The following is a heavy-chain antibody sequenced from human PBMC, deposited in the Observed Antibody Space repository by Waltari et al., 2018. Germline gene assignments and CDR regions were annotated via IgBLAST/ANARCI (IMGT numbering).Heavy chain of an antibody. CDR1: GGSFSGYY. V-gene: IGHV4-34*01. D-gene: IGHD2-15*01. CDR2: INHSGRT. Sequence: QVQLQQWGAGLLKPSETLSLTCAVYGGSFSGYYWSWIRQPPGKGLDWIGEINHSGRTNYNPSLKSRVTISVDTSKNQFSLKLSSVTAADTAVYYCARHDGVARFDYWGQGTLVTVSS. J-gene: IGHJ4*02. CDR3: ARHDGVARFDY.